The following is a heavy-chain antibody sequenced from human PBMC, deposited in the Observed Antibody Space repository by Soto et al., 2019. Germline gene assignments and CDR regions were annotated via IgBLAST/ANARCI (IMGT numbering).Heavy chain of an antibody. V-gene: IGHV1-24*01. CDR2: FDPEDGET. J-gene: IGHJ4*02. Sequence: ASVKVSCKVSGYTLTELPMHWVRQAPGKGLEWMGGFDPEDGETIYAQKFQGRVTMTEDTSTDTAYMELSSLRSEDTVVYYCATARAGILTVHFDYWGQGTLVTVSS. CDR3: ATARAGILTVHFDY. CDR1: GYTLTELP. D-gene: IGHD3-9*01.